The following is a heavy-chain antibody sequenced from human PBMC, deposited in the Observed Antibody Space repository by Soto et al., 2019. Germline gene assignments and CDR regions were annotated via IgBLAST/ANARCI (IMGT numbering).Heavy chain of an antibody. Sequence: EEQLLESGGGLVQPGGSLRLSCAASGLTFSRYAMSWVRQAPGKGLEWVSIINPSGDITYYGDSVKGRFTISRDNSKNTLSLQMNSLRAEDTAVYYCAKSLRPSALTTSYFDYRGQGTLVTVYS. CDR1: GLTFSRYA. CDR3: AKSLRPSALTTSYFDY. CDR2: INPSGDIT. V-gene: IGHV3-23*01. D-gene: IGHD4-17*01. J-gene: IGHJ4*02.